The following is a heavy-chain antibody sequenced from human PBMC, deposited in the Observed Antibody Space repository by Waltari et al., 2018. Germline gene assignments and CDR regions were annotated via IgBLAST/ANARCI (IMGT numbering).Heavy chain of an antibody. CDR2: FTPSSGDT. J-gene: IGHJ4*02. Sequence: QVQLVQSGAEVKRPGASVMVSCKASGYTLSGYYINWVRQAPGQGLEWMGRFTPSSGDTDYAQKFQGRGTMTRDTSINTAYLELTSLTSDDTAVYYCAKTGDFYSLEYWGQGSLVTVSS. CDR3: AKTGDFYSLEY. V-gene: IGHV1-2*06. CDR1: GYTLSGYY. D-gene: IGHD3-3*01.